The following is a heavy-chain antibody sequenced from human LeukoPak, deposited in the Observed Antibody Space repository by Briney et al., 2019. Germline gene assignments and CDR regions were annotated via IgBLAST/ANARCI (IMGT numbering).Heavy chain of an antibody. CDR1: GFTFSSYS. CDR3: ARDPTRRYDY. Sequence: PGGSLRLSCAASGFTFSSYSMNWVRQAPGKGLEWVSYITSGSDSIYYADSVKGRFTISRDNAKNSLYLQMSSLRAEDTAVYYCARDPTRRYDYWGQGTLVTVSS. CDR2: ITSGSDSI. J-gene: IGHJ4*02. V-gene: IGHV3-48*01.